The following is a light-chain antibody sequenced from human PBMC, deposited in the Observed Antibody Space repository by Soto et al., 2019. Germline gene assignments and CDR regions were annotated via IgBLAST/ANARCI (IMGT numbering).Light chain of an antibody. CDR3: QQYGSSPGT. CDR2: GAS. Sequence: LLPQSPGTLSLSPGERATLSCRASQSVSSSYLAWYQQKPGQAPRLLIYGASSRATGIPDRFSGSGSGTDFTLTISRLEPEDFAVYYCQQYGSSPGTFGQGTKVDIK. V-gene: IGKV3-20*01. CDR1: QSVSSSY. J-gene: IGKJ1*01.